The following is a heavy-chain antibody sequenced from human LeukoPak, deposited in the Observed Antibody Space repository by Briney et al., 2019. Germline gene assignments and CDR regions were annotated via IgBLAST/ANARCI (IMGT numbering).Heavy chain of an antibody. CDR1: GDSISGSSYY. CDR3: ARHRRYYGSGSYYSDFDS. Sequence: SETLSLTCSVSGDSISGSSYYWGWIRQPPGKGLEWIGSIYYSGSTYYNPSLKSPVTISADMSKNYFSLRLSSVTAADTATYYCARHRRYYGSGSYYSDFDSWGQGILVTVSS. CDR2: IYYSGST. J-gene: IGHJ4*02. V-gene: IGHV4-39*01. D-gene: IGHD3-10*01.